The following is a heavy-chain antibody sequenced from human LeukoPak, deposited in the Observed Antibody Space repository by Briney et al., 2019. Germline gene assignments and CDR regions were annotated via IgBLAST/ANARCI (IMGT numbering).Heavy chain of an antibody. D-gene: IGHD3-10*01. Sequence: GRSLRLSCAASGFTFSRYWMSWVRQAPGKGLEWVASINQDESAKYYVDSVKGRFTISRDNSKNTVYLQMNSLRTEDTAVYYCARSLTMVRAYDYWGQGTLVTVSS. J-gene: IGHJ4*02. CDR2: INQDESAK. V-gene: IGHV3-7*01. CDR1: GFTFSRYW. CDR3: ARSLTMVRAYDY.